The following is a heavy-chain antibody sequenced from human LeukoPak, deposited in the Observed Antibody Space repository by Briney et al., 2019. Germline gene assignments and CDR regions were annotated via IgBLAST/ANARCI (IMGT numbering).Heavy chain of an antibody. V-gene: IGHV4-39*01. CDR1: GGSISSSSYY. J-gene: IGHJ5*02. CDR2: IYYSGST. D-gene: IGHD3-22*01. CDR3: ARRGITDHYYDSSGYAPLTNWFDP. Sequence: SETLSLTCTVSGGSISSSSYYWGWIRQPPGTGLEWIGSIYYSGSTYYNPSLKSRVTISVDTSKNQFSLKLSSVTAADTAVYYCARRGITDHYYDSSGYAPLTNWFDPWGQGTLVTVSS.